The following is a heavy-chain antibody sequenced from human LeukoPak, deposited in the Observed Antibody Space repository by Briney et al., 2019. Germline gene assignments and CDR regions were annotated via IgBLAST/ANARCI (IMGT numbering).Heavy chain of an antibody. J-gene: IGHJ4*02. CDR1: GFTFGSYD. Sequence: SGGSLRLSCAASGFTFGSYDIHWVRQVIGKGLEWVSAIDSAGDTYYLGSVKGRFTISRENAKNSLYLQMNSLRTGDTAVYYCARENGDCALDYWGQGTLVTVSS. D-gene: IGHD2-21*02. CDR3: ARENGDCALDY. CDR2: IDSAGDT. V-gene: IGHV3-13*01.